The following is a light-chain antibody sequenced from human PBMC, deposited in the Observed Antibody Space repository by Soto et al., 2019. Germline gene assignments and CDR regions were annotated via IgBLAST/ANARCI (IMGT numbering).Light chain of an antibody. V-gene: IGKV3-15*01. CDR1: QSVSSN. J-gene: IGKJ1*01. CDR3: QQYNNWPQT. CDR2: GAS. Sequence: EIVMTQSPATLSVSPGERATLSCSASQSVSSNLAWYQQKPGQAPRLLIYGASTRATGITARFSGSGSGTEFTLTISSLQSEDFAVYYCQQYNNWPQTFGQGTKV.